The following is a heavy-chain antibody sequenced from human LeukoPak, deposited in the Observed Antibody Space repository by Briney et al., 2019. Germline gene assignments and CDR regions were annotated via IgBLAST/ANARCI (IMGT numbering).Heavy chain of an antibody. Sequence: GEPLKISCKGSGYSFTSYWICWVRQMPGKGLEWMGIIYPGGSDSRYSPSFQGQATISADKSISTDYLQWSSLKASDTAMYYCARRDSYGSGSYYDYWGQGTLVTVSS. CDR1: GYSFTSYW. V-gene: IGHV5-51*01. CDR3: ARRDSYGSGSYYDY. CDR2: IYPGGSDS. J-gene: IGHJ4*02. D-gene: IGHD3-10*01.